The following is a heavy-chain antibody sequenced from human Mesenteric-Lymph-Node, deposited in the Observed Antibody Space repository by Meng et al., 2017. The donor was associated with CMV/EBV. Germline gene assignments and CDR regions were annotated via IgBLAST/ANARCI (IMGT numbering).Heavy chain of an antibody. CDR3: ASEYSSSSEYFQH. D-gene: IGHD6-6*01. CDR1: GSPISSSSHY. V-gene: IGHV4-39*07. Sequence: GSLRLSCTVSGSPISSSSHYWGWIRQPPGKGLEWIGSIYYSGTTYYNPSLKSRLTISVDTSKNQFSLKLSSVTAADTAVYYCASEYSSSSEYFQHWGQGTLVTVSS. CDR2: IYYSGTT. J-gene: IGHJ1*01.